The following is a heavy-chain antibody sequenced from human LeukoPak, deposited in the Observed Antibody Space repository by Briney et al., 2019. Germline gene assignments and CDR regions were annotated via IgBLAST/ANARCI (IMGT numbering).Heavy chain of an antibody. J-gene: IGHJ4*02. CDR1: GYSFTSYW. CDR3: GRHLYGGNSAIDY. V-gene: IGHV5-51*01. Sequence: GESLKISCKGSGYSFTSYWIGWVRQMPGKGLELMGIMYPGDSDTRYSPSFQGQVTISVDKSISTAYLQWSSLKASDTAMYYCGRHLYGGNSAIDYRGQGTLVTVSS. D-gene: IGHD4-23*01. CDR2: MYPGDSDT.